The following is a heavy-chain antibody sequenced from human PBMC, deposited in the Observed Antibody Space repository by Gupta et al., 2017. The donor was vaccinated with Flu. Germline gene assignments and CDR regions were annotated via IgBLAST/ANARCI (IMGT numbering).Heavy chain of an antibody. CDR2: IRSKANSYAT. Sequence: EVQLVESGGGVVQPGGSLKLSCPASGLTFSGSAMHWVRQASGKGLEWVGLIRSKANSYATAYAASLKGRFTISRDDSKNTAYLQMNSLKTEDTAVYYCTRGYCSSTSCYTFDYWGQGTLVTVSS. J-gene: IGHJ4*02. CDR3: TRGYCSSTSCYTFDY. D-gene: IGHD2-2*02. CDR1: GLTFSGSA. V-gene: IGHV3-73*02.